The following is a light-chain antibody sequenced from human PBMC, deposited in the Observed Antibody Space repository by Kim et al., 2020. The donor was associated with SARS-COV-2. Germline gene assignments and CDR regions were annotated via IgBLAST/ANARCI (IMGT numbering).Light chain of an antibody. CDR2: EVS. Sequence: QSALTQPASVSGSPGQSITISCTGTSSDVGSYNLVSWYQQHPGKAHKLMIYEVSKRPSGVSNRFSGSKSGNTASLTISGLQAEDEADYYCCSYAGSSTYVFGSGTKVTV. V-gene: IGLV2-23*02. J-gene: IGLJ1*01. CDR3: CSYAGSSTYV. CDR1: SSDVGSYNL.